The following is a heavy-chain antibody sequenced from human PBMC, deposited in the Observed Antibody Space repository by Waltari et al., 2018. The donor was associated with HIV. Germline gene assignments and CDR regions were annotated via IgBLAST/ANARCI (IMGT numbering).Heavy chain of an antibody. V-gene: IGHV4-39*01. CDR2: IYYSGST. CDR1: GGSISSSSYY. D-gene: IGHD3-22*01. Sequence: QLQLQESGPGLVKPSETLSLTCTVSGGSISSSSYYWGWIRKPTGKGLEWIGSIYYSGSTYYNPSLKSRVTISVDTSKNQFSLKLSSVTAADTAVYYCAREPKYYYDSTQGIAYWGQGTLVTVSS. CDR3: AREPKYYYDSTQGIAY. J-gene: IGHJ4*02.